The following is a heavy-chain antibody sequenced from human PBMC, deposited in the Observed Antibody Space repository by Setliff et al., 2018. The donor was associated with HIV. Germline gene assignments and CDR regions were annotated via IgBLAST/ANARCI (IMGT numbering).Heavy chain of an antibody. V-gene: IGHV4-34*01. CDR3: ARIETGLLDY. D-gene: IGHD1-1*01. Sequence: SETLSLTCAVYGGSFSDYSWNWIRQPPGKGLEWIGEINHSGSTNCNPSLQSRVTISVDTSKNELSLKVSSVTAADTAMYYCARIETGLLDYWGQGTLVTVSS. J-gene: IGHJ4*02. CDR1: GGSFSDYS. CDR2: INHSGST.